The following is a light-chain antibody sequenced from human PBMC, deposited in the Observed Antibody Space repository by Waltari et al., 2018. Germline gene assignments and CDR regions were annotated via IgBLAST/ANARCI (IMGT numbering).Light chain of an antibody. CDR3: HALGSNRWV. V-gene: IGLV3-1*01. CDR1: ILGSKY. J-gene: IGLJ3*02. CDR2: QDI. Sequence: SSELTQPPSVSVSPGQTASITCSGDILGSKYASWYQHKPGQSPLLVIYQDINRPPGIPERFSGSKSGNTATLTISGTQAMDDADYYCHALGSNRWVFGGGTKLTVL.